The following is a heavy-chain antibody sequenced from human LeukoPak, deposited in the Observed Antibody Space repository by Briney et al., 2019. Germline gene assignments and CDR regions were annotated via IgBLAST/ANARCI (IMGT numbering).Heavy chain of an antibody. Sequence: GGSLRLSCAASGFTFTNYWMTWVRQAPGKGLEWVANIKEDGSEKYYVDSVKGRFTISRDNAKNSLYLQMNSLRAEDTALYYCARGGYGSGSPGYWGQGTLVTVSS. V-gene: IGHV3-7*05. CDR3: ARGGYGSGSPGY. J-gene: IGHJ4*02. CDR2: IKEDGSEK. CDR1: GFTFTNYW. D-gene: IGHD3-10*01.